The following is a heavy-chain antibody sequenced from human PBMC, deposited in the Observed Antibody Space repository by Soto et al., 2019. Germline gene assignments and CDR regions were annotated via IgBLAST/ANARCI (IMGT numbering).Heavy chain of an antibody. CDR2: ISPYNGDT. V-gene: IGHV1-18*01. J-gene: IGHJ2*01. CDR3: TRDDRQADYGAKWYFDL. D-gene: IGHD4-17*01. Sequence: QVQLVQSGAEVKMPGASVKGSCKASGYTFNTYGISWVRQAPGQGLEWMGWISPYNGDTNSAPKLQDRVTMTTDTSTSTAYMELRSLRSDDTAVYYCTRDDRQADYGAKWYFDLWGRGTLVTVSS. CDR1: GYTFNTYG.